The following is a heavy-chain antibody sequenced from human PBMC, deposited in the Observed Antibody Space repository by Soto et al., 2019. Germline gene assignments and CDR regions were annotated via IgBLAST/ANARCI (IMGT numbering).Heavy chain of an antibody. J-gene: IGHJ4*02. D-gene: IGHD5-12*01. V-gene: IGHV1-46*01. Sequence: QVDLVQSGAEVKKPGASVKMSCKSSGYRLSNYYMHWVRQAPGQGLERMGIVNPNDGRANYARKFEGRVTMTWDTSTTTLYMEVNSLRSDDTAIYYCARAELIVAGQAFDSWGQGTLVTVSS. CDR2: VNPNDGRA. CDR1: GYRLSNYY. CDR3: ARAELIVAGQAFDS.